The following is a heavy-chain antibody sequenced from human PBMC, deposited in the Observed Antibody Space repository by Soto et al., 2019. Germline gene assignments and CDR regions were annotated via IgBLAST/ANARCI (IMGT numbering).Heavy chain of an antibody. CDR3: ARHGSY. V-gene: IGHV4-39*01. CDR2: IYYGGSS. J-gene: IGHJ4*02. CDR1: GVSISSSSYY. Sequence: SETLSLTCTVSGVSISSSSYYWGWFRQPPGKGLEWIGTIYYGGSSYSNPSLKSRVTISLDTSKNQFSLTLASVTAADTAVYYCARHGSYWGQGTLVTVSS.